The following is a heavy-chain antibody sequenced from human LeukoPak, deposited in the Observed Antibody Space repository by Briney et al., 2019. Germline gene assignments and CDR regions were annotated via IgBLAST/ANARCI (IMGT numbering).Heavy chain of an antibody. CDR2: IYTSGST. Sequence: KSSETLSLTCTVSGGSISSYYWSWLRQPAGRGLEGLGHIYTSGSTNYNPSLKSPVTMSVDTSKNQFSLKLSSVTAADTAVYYCARDRFTMVRGVICGYYYYYYMDVWGKGTTVTVSS. D-gene: IGHD3-10*01. CDR3: ARDRFTMVRGVICGYYYYYYMDV. V-gene: IGHV4-4*07. J-gene: IGHJ6*03. CDR1: GGSISSYY.